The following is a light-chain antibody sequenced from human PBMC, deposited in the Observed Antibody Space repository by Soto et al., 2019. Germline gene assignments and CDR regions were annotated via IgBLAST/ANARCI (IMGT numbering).Light chain of an antibody. CDR3: QQRTNWPPT. V-gene: IGKV3-11*01. J-gene: IGKJ5*01. Sequence: EIVLTQSPATLSLSPGERVTLSCRASQSVSSYLAWYQQKPGQAPRLLIHDASNRATGIPVRFSGSGSGTDITLTISSLEPEDFAVYFCQQRTNWPPTFGQGTRLEIK. CDR1: QSVSSY. CDR2: DAS.